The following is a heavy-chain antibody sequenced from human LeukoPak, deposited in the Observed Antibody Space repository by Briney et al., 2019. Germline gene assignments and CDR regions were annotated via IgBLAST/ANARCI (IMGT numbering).Heavy chain of an antibody. V-gene: IGHV1-18*01. CDR2: ISAYNANT. CDR3: ARDYGTMYYYDSSGSAFDI. D-gene: IGHD3-22*01. J-gene: IGHJ3*02. CDR1: GYTFTSYG. Sequence: ASVKVSCKASGYTFTSYGISWVRQAPGQGLEWMGWISAYNANTNYAQKLQGRVTMTTDTSTSTAYMELRSLRSDDTAVYYCARDYGTMYYYDSSGSAFDIWGQGTMVTVSS.